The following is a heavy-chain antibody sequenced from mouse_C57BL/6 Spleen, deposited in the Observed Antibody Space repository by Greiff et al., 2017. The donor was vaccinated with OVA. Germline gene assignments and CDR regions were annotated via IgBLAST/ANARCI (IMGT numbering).Heavy chain of an antibody. V-gene: IGHV1-59*01. Sequence: QVQLQQPGAELVRPGTSVKLSCKASGYTFTSYWMHWVKQRPGQGLEWIGVIDPSDSYTNYNQKFKGKATLTVDTSSSTAYMQLSSLTSEDSAVYYCARSAVGEGGYAMDYWGQGTSVTVSS. J-gene: IGHJ4*01. D-gene: IGHD1-1*01. CDR3: ARSAVGEGGYAMDY. CDR1: GYTFTSYW. CDR2: IDPSDSYT.